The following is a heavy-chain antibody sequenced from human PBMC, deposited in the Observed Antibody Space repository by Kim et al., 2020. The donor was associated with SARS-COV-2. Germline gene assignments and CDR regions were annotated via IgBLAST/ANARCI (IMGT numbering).Heavy chain of an antibody. Sequence: ASVKVSCKASGYTFTTYAMHWVRQAPGQRPQWMGWISAGNDNTRYLDQLQGRVTITRDTSASTVYVDLSGLTSEDTAVYYCARAPGSYPYFDYWGQGTLVTVSS. CDR3: ARAPGSYPYFDY. CDR1: GYTFTTYA. V-gene: IGHV1-3*01. CDR2: ISAGNDNT. J-gene: IGHJ4*02. D-gene: IGHD1-26*01.